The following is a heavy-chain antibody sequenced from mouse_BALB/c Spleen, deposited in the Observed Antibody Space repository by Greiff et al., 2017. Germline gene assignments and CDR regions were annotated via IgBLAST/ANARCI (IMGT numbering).Heavy chain of an antibody. V-gene: IGHV5-6-4*01. CDR2: ISSGGSYT. CDR3: ARHGYDGYPYYYAMDY. Sequence: EVKVVESGGGLVKPGGSLKLSCAASGFTFSSYTMSWVRQTPEKRLEWVATISSGGSYTYYPDSVKGRFTISRDNAKNTLYLQMSSLKSEDTAMYYCARHGYDGYPYYYAMDYWGQGTSVTVSS. D-gene: IGHD2-3*01. CDR1: GFTFSSYT. J-gene: IGHJ4*01.